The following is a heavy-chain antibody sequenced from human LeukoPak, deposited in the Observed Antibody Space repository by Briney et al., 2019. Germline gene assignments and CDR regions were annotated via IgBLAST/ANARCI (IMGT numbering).Heavy chain of an antibody. Sequence: GGSLRLSCAASGFTFSSYWMSWVRQAPGKGLEWVGRIKSKTDGGTTDYATPVKGRFTISRDDSEDTLYLQMNSLKTEDTAVYYCITGGNYYVYWGQGTLVTVSS. CDR1: GFTFSSYW. CDR3: ITGGNYYVY. J-gene: IGHJ4*02. V-gene: IGHV3-15*01. CDR2: IKSKTDGGTT. D-gene: IGHD2-15*01.